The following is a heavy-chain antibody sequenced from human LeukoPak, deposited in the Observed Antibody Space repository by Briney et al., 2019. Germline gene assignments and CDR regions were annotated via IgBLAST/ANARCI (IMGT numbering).Heavy chain of an antibody. CDR2: IIPIFGTP. V-gene: IGHV1-69*06. CDR3: ASLRRGSGWYRAAFDI. Sequence: ASVKVSCKASGGSFNSYAFSWVRQAPGQGLEWMGGIIPIFGTPNYAQKFQGRVTITADKSTSTAYMELSSLRSEDTAVYYCASLRRGSGWYRAAFDIWGQGTMVTVSS. CDR1: GGSFNSYA. D-gene: IGHD6-19*01. J-gene: IGHJ3*02.